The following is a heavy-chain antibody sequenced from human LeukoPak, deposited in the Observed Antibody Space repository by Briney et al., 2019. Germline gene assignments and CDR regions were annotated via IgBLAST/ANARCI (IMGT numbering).Heavy chain of an antibody. D-gene: IGHD3-10*01. Sequence: PGGSLRLSCAASGFTFSSYAMSWVRQAPGKGLEWVSSISGSGGSTYYADSVKGRVTISRDNPKNTLYLQMNSLRAEDTAVYYCAEEISGMVRGLSVDYWGQGTLVTVSS. J-gene: IGHJ4*02. CDR2: ISGSGGST. CDR1: GFTFSSYA. CDR3: AEEISGMVRGLSVDY. V-gene: IGHV3-23*01.